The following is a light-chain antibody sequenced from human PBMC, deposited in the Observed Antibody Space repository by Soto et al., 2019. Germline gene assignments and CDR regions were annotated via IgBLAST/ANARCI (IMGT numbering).Light chain of an antibody. CDR1: SSNIGAGYD. CDR2: GNS. J-gene: IGLJ2*01. CDR3: QSYDSSLSGSV. V-gene: IGLV1-40*01. Sequence: QAVVTQPPSVSGAPGQRVTISCTGSSSNIGAGYDVPWYQQLPGTAPKLLIYGNSNRPSGVPDRFSGSKSGTSASLAITGLQDEDEADYYCQSYDSSLSGSVFGGGTKLTVL.